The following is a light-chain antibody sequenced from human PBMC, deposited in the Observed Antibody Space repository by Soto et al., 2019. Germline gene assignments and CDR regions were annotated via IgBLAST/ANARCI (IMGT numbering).Light chain of an antibody. CDR3: GTWYSSLRDVV. J-gene: IGLJ2*01. CDR1: SSNIGNNH. Sequence: SVLTQPPSVSAAPGKKVTISCSGRSSNIGNNHVSSYQQLPGTAPKLLVYENNKRPSGIPDRFSGSQSGTSATLGITGLQTGDDADYYCGTWYSSLRDVVFGGGTKRTVL. CDR2: ENN. V-gene: IGLV1-51*02.